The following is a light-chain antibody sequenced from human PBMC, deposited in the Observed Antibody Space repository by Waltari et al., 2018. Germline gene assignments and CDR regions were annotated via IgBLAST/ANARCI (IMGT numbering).Light chain of an antibody. Sequence: QSALTQPASVSGSPGQSITISCTGTNNDVGGYDLVSWYQQHPGKAPKLIIYEVHRRPSGFSNRFSGSKSGHTASRTISGLQAEDEAHYYCCSYVGVTTVLFGGGTTVAV. J-gene: IGLJ2*01. V-gene: IGLV2-23*01. CDR1: NNDVGGYDL. CDR3: CSYVGVTTVL. CDR2: EVH.